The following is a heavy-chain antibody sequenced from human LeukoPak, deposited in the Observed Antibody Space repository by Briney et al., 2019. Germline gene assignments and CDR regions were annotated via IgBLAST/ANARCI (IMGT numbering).Heavy chain of an antibody. CDR3: ARGSGSVPIDY. CDR2: IKQDGSEK. D-gene: IGHD3-10*01. CDR1: GSTFSSYW. Sequence: GGSLRLSCAASGSTFSSYWMSWVRQAPGKGLEWVANIKQDGSEKYYVDSVKGRFTISRDNAKNSLYLQMNSLRAEDTAVYYCARGSGSVPIDYWGQGTLVTVSS. J-gene: IGHJ4*02. V-gene: IGHV3-7*01.